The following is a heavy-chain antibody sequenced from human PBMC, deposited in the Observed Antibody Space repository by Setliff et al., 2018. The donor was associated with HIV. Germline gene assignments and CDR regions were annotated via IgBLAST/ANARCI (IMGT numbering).Heavy chain of an antibody. Sequence: PGESLKISCKASGYTFMNYWIGWVRQVPGKGLEWVGIIYPGDFETRYGPSFRGQVTISVQMSLNTAYLQWTVLKASDTAMYYCARRHRIGSTNGLFDTWGQGTLVTVSS. D-gene: IGHD2-2*01. CDR3: ARRHRIGSTNGLFDT. CDR2: IYPGDFET. V-gene: IGHV5-51*01. J-gene: IGHJ5*02. CDR1: GYTFMNYW.